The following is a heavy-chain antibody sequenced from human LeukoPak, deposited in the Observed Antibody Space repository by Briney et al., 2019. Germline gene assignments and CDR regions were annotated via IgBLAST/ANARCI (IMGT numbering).Heavy chain of an antibody. CDR2: IYYSGST. CDR1: GGSLSSSSYY. D-gene: IGHD3-3*01. CDR3: ARRPFWIGYYPSDY. V-gene: IGHV4-39*01. Sequence: SETLSLTCTVSGGSLSSSSYYWGWIRQPPGKGLEWIGSIYYSGSTYYNSSLKSRVTISVDTSKNQFSLKLSSVTAADTAVYYCARRPFWIGYYPSDYWGQGTLVTVSS. J-gene: IGHJ4*02.